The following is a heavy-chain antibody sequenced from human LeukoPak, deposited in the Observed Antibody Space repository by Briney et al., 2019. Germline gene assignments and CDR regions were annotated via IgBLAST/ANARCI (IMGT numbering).Heavy chain of an antibody. CDR3: TKGGRTGKSISMIRGVRNYYYYMDV. CDR2: ISGNGDRT. D-gene: IGHD3-10*01. CDR1: GFTFSDYW. J-gene: IGHJ6*03. Sequence: GGSLRLSCAASGFTFSDYWMSWVRQAPGKGLEWVSAISGNGDRTYYADSVKGRFSISRDNSKNTLYLQMNSLRAEDTAVYYCTKGGRTGKSISMIRGVRNYYYYMDVWGKGTTVTISS. V-gene: IGHV3-23*01.